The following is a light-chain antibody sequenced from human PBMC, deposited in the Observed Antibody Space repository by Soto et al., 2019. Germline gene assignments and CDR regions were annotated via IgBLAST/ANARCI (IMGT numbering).Light chain of an antibody. CDR3: QQYNKWPRT. CDR1: QSVITN. CDR2: GAS. Sequence: ELGMKQSPPTLSVNPEERASLSCRASQSVITNLAWYQQKPGQAPRLLIYGASTRAAIIPARFSGSGSGTEFTLAISSLQSEDFAVYYCQQYNKWPRTFGQGTKVDIK. V-gene: IGKV3-15*01. J-gene: IGKJ1*01.